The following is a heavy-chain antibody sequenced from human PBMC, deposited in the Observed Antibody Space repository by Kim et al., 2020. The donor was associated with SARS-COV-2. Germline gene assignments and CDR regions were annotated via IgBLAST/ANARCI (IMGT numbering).Heavy chain of an antibody. CDR3: ARGKYYYDSSGYYSC. J-gene: IGHJ4*02. CDR1: GYTFTSYD. D-gene: IGHD3-22*01. Sequence: ASVKVSCKASGYTFTSYDINWVRQATGHGLEWMGWMNPNTGNTGYAQKFQGRVTMTRNTSISTAYMEFSSLRSEDTAVYYCARGKYYYDSSGYYSCWGQGTLVTVSS. V-gene: IGHV1-8*01. CDR2: MNPNTGNT.